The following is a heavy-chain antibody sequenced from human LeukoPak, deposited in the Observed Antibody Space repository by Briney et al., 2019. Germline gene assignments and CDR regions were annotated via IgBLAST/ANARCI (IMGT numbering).Heavy chain of an antibody. CDR1: GFTFSSYG. Sequence: PGRSLRLSCAASGFTFSSYGMHWVRQAPGKGLEWVAVISYDGSNKYYADSVKGRFTISRDNAKNSLYLQMNSLRAEDTAVYYCAKFWTGVAATPAYWGQGTLVTVSS. V-gene: IGHV3-30*18. CDR2: ISYDGSNK. CDR3: AKFWTGVAATPAY. J-gene: IGHJ4*02. D-gene: IGHD2-15*01.